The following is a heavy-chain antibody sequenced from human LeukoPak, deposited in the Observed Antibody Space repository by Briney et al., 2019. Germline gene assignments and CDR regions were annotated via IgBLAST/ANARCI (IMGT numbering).Heavy chain of an antibody. CDR2: IWHDGSHK. CDR3: AREIFGSGSYPGF. CDR1: GFSFDTYA. J-gene: IGHJ4*02. Sequence: PGRSLRLSCAASGFSFDTYAMHWVRQAPGQGLEWVALIWHDGSHKFYSSSVRGQFTISRDNSKNTVYLQMNNLRPDDTAVYYCAREIFGSGSYPGFWGQGTLVTVSS. V-gene: IGHV3-33*01. D-gene: IGHD3-10*01.